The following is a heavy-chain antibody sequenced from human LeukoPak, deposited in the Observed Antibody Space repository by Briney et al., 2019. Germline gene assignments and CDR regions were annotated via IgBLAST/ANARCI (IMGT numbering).Heavy chain of an antibody. CDR3: ARDRGHHYDSSGYYRGDAFDI. CDR1: GFTLSCFC. J-gene: IGHJ3*02. CDR2: LRFDGSNK. V-gene: IGHV3-30*02. Sequence: GSLRLSFAASGFTLSCFCMHWVRQAPGKVLGGVGFLRFDGSNKYYADSVKGRFTISTDNSENTLYLQMNSLRAEDTAVYYCARDRGHHYDSSGYYRGDAFDIWGQGTMVTVSS. D-gene: IGHD3-22*01.